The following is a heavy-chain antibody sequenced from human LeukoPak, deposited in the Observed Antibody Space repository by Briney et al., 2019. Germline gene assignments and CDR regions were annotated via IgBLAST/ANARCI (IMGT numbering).Heavy chain of an antibody. V-gene: IGHV4-34*01. CDR3: ARESYLDWFDP. CDR2: VTHGGST. CDR1: GESFNSYS. D-gene: IGHD3-10*01. Sequence: SETLSLTCAVHGESFNSYSWSWIRQPPGKGLEWIGEVTHGGSTNYNPSLKSRVTISVDTSRNQFSLKLTSVTAADRGVYYCARESYLDWFDPWSQGTLVTVSS. J-gene: IGHJ5*02.